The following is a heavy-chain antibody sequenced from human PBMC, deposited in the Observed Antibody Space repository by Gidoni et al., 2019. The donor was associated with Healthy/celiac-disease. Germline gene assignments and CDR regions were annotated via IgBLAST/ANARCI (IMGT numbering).Heavy chain of an antibody. J-gene: IGHJ6*02. V-gene: IGHV3-7*01. Sequence: GFTFSSYWMSWVRQAPGKGLEWVANIKQDGSEKYYVDSVKGRFTISRDNAKNSLYLQMNSLRAEDTAVYYCARFSWGMHVWGQGTTVTVSS. CDR3: ARFSWGMHV. CDR2: IKQDGSEK. CDR1: GFTFSSYW.